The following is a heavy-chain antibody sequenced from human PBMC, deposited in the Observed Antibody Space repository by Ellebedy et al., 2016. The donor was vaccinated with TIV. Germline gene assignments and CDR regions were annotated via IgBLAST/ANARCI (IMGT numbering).Heavy chain of an antibody. V-gene: IGHV4-61*08. J-gene: IGHJ4*02. CDR2: IYYIGST. CDR3: ARARWGRDVIDS. CDR1: GGSVRSGDYY. D-gene: IGHD3-16*01. Sequence: SETLSLTCTVSGGSVRSGDYYWSWVRQTPGRGLEWLGYIYYIGSTNYNPSLESRVTISVDTSKNQFSLNVTSVTAAATAVYFCARARWGRDVIDSWGQGTLVTVSS.